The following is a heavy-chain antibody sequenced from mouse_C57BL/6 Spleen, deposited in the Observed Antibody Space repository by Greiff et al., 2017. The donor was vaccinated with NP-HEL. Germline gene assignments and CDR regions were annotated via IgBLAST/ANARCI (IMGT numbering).Heavy chain of an antibody. Sequence: QVQLQQPGAELVRPGTSVKLSCKASGYTFTSYWMHWVKQRPGQGLEWIGVLDPSASYTTYNQQFTGKATLTLDTSSSTAYMQLSSLTSEDSAVYYCARKRDYYDYDWFAYWGQGTLVTVSA. V-gene: IGHV1-59*01. D-gene: IGHD2-4*01. CDR1: GYTFTSYW. J-gene: IGHJ3*01. CDR2: LDPSASYT. CDR3: ARKRDYYDYDWFAY.